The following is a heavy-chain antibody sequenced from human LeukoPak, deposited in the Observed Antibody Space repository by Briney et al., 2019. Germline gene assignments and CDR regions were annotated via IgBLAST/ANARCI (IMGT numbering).Heavy chain of an antibody. D-gene: IGHD3-22*01. V-gene: IGHV3-23*01. CDR3: AKVSSGYYYEPWDY. CDR2: ISGSGGST. CDR1: GFTFSSYA. Sequence: GGSLRLSCAASGFTFSSYAMSRVRQAPGKGLEWVSAISGSGGSTYYADSVKGRFTISRDNSKNTLYLQMNSLRAEDTAVYYCAKVSSGYYYEPWDYWGQGTLVTVSS. J-gene: IGHJ4*02.